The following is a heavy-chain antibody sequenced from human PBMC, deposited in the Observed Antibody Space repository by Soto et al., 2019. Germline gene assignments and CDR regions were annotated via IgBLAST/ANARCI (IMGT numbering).Heavy chain of an antibody. CDR2: ITETGGDT. CDR3: TKASADRHHMDV. CDR1: GFTFSNFV. Sequence: EVQLLESGGDLVQPGGSLRLSCAASGFTFSNFVMRWVRQTPGKGLEWVSTITETGGDTYYTDSVKGRFTISRDNSKNTLYIQMTSLRAEDTALYYCTKASADRHHMDVWGQGTTVTVSS. J-gene: IGHJ6*02. V-gene: IGHV3-23*01.